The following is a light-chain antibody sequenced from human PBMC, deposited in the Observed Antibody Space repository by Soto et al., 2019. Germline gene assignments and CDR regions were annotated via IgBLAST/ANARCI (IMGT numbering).Light chain of an antibody. CDR1: QSVSSN. V-gene: IGKV3-15*01. J-gene: IGKJ5*01. CDR3: QQYHNWPIT. CDR2: DAS. Sequence: EIVMTQSPATLSVSPGERATLSCRASQSVSSNLAWYQQKPGQAPRLLIYDASTRATGISARFSGSGSGTEFTLTISSLQSEDFAVYYCQQYHNWPITFGQGTRLEIK.